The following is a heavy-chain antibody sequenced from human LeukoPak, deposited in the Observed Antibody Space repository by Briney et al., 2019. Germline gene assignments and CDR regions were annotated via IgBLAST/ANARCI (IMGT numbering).Heavy chain of an antibody. J-gene: IGHJ6*03. CDR2: IRSTGSST. D-gene: IGHD3-10*01. Sequence: PGGSLRLSCTASGFTFRDYCVTWIRQAPGKGLEWVSYIRSTGSSTAYADSVKGRFAISRDNAKNSLYLHMNSLRVEDTALYYCAKDRGYYYGSGALMDVWGKGTTVTISS. CDR3: AKDRGYYYGSGALMDV. CDR1: GFTFRDYC. V-gene: IGHV3-11*01.